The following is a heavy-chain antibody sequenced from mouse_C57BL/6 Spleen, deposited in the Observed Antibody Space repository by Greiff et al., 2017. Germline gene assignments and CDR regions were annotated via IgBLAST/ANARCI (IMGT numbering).Heavy chain of an antibody. CDR2: INPNYGTT. J-gene: IGHJ4*01. CDR1: GYSFTDYN. CDR3: ARGPIYYDYDGVGAMDY. V-gene: IGHV1-39*01. D-gene: IGHD2-4*01. Sequence: VQLQQSGPELVKPGASVKISCKASGYSFTDYNMNWVKQSHGKSLEWIGVINPNYGTTSYNQKFKGKATLTVDQSSSTAYMQLNSLTSEDSAVYYCARGPIYYDYDGVGAMDYWGKGTSVTVSS.